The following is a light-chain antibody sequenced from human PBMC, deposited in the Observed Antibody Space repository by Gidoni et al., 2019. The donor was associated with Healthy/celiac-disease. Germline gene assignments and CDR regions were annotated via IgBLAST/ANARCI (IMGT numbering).Light chain of an antibody. CDR2: SND. J-gene: IGLJ3*02. CDR1: SSNIGSNT. Sequence: QSVLTPPPSASGTPGQRVTISCFGSSSNIGSNTVNWYQQLPGTASKLLIYSNDQRPSGVPDRFSGSKSGTSASLAISGLQSEDEADYYCAAWDDSLNGPGFGGGTKLTVL. V-gene: IGLV1-44*01. CDR3: AAWDDSLNGPG.